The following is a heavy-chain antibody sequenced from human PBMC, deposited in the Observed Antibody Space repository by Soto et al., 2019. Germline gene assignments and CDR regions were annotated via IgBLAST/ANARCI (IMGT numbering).Heavy chain of an antibody. CDR2: IKYDGSET. D-gene: IGHD6-19*01. J-gene: IGHJ4*02. V-gene: IGHV3-7*01. Sequence: PVGSLRLSCAASGFTFSTYLMSWVRQAPGKGLEWVANIKYDGSETYYVDSVKGRFTISRDNAKNSLYLQMNSLRGEGTAVYYCARYSSAWGLWGQGTLVTVSS. CDR1: GFTFSTYL. CDR3: ARYSSAWGL.